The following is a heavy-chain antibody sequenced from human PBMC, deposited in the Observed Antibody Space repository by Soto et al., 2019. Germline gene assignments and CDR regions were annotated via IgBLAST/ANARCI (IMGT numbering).Heavy chain of an antibody. D-gene: IGHD6-19*01. J-gene: IGHJ6*02. Sequence: EVQLVESGGGLVKPGGSLRLSCAASGFTFGSYSMNWVRQAPGKGLEWVSSISSSSSYIYYADSVKGRFTISRDNAKNSLYLQMNSLRAQDTAVYYCARDKQWLVRGYYYGMDVWGQGTTVTVSS. CDR2: ISSSSSYI. CDR3: ARDKQWLVRGYYYGMDV. CDR1: GFTFGSYS. V-gene: IGHV3-21*01.